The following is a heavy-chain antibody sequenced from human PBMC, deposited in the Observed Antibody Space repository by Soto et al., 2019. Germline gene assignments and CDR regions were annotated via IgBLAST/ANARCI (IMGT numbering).Heavy chain of an antibody. Sequence: QVQLVQSGAEVKKPGSSVKVSCKASGGSFSSFVISWVRQAPGQGLEWMGRIIPIFGATNYTQKFRGRVMITADESTSTAYMELSSLRSEDTAVYFCARPRRYYYDSSGQFDYWGQGTLVTVSS. CDR2: IIPIFGAT. CDR1: GGSFSSFV. J-gene: IGHJ4*02. D-gene: IGHD3-22*01. CDR3: ARPRRYYYDSSGQFDY. V-gene: IGHV1-69*12.